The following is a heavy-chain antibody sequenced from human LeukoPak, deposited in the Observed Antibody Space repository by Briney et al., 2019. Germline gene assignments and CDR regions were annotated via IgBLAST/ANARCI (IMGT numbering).Heavy chain of an antibody. V-gene: IGHV4-4*09. CDR3: ARLWGAYMTYEY. J-gene: IGHJ4*02. Sequence: SETLSLTCTVSGGSMSSYYWSWIRQSPGKGLEYIGYISTSGSTKYNPSLKSRVTISLDTSKNQFSLRLSAVTAADPAVYYCARLWGAYMTYEYWGQGTLVTVSS. D-gene: IGHD3-16*01. CDR2: ISTSGST. CDR1: GGSMSSYY.